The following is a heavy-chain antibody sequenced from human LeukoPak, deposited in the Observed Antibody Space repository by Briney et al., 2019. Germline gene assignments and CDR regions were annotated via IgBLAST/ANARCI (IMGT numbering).Heavy chain of an antibody. D-gene: IGHD4-17*01. CDR2: ISWNSGSI. Sequence: PGRSLRLSCAASGFTFDDYAMHWVRQAPGKGLEWVSGISWNSGSIGYADSVKGRFTISRDNAKNSLYLQMNSLRAEDTALYYCAKDVRGDYVDYYYGMDAWGQGTTVTVSS. CDR3: AKDVRGDYVDYYYGMDA. V-gene: IGHV3-9*01. J-gene: IGHJ6*02. CDR1: GFTFDDYA.